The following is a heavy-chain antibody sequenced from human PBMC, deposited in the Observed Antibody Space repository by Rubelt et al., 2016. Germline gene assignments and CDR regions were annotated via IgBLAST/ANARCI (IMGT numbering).Heavy chain of an antibody. Sequence: EVQLVESGGGLVKPGGSLRLSCAASGFTFSNAWMNWVRQAPGKGLEWVGRIKSKTDGGTTDYAAPVKGRFTISIDDSKNTPYLQMNSLKTEDTAVYYCTTDTAMDNDFDYWGQGTLVTVSS. CDR1: GFTFSNAW. CDR3: TTDTAMDNDFDY. CDR2: IKSKTDGGTT. D-gene: IGHD5-18*01. V-gene: IGHV3-15*07. J-gene: IGHJ4*02.